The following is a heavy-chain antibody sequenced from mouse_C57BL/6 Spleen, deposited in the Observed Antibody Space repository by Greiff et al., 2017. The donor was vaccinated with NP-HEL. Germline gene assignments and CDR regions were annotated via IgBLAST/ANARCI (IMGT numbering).Heavy chain of an antibody. Sequence: VQLKESEGGLVQPGSSMKLSCTASGFTFSDYYMAWVRQVPEKGLEWVANINYDGSSTYYLDSLKSRFIISRDNAKNILYLQMSSLKSEDTATYYCARVSSTGLDYWGQGTTLTVSS. D-gene: IGHD4-1*02. CDR1: GFTFSDYY. V-gene: IGHV5-16*01. CDR2: INYDGSST. CDR3: ARVSSTGLDY. J-gene: IGHJ2*01.